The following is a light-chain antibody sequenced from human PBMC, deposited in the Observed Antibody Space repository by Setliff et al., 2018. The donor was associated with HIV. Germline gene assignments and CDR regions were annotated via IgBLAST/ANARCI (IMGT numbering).Light chain of an antibody. Sequence: QSVLTQPASVSGSPGQSITISCTGTSGDVGGYLVSWYQQHPGKAPKLMIYQATKRPSGVSNRFSGSKSGNTASLTISGLQAEDEADYYCCSNTGSNTYVFGTGTKVTVL. CDR3: CSNTGSNTYV. CDR2: QAT. CDR1: SGDVGGYL. J-gene: IGLJ1*01. V-gene: IGLV2-23*01.